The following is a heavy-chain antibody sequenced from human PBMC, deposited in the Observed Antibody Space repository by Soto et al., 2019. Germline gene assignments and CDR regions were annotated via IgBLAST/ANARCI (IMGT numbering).Heavy chain of an antibody. D-gene: IGHD5-12*01. Sequence: QVQLQQWGAGLLKPSETLSLTCAVYGGSFSGYYWSWIRQPPGKGLEWIGEINHSGSTNYNPSLKSRVTISVDTSKNQLSMKLSSVTAADTAVYYCARGRWLRSSVDYWGQGTLVTVSS. CDR1: GGSFSGYY. CDR2: INHSGST. CDR3: ARGRWLRSSVDY. J-gene: IGHJ4*02. V-gene: IGHV4-34*01.